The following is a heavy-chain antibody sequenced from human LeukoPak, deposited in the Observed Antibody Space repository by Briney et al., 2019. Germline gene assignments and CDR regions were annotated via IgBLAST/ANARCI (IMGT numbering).Heavy chain of an antibody. CDR3: ASDIASSGGYFDY. CDR2: TYYRSKWFT. Sequence: SQTLSLTCAISGDSVSGNRAAWTWIRQSPSRGLEWLGRTYYRSKWFTDYAVSVKGRITISPDTSKNQFSLQLDSVTPDDTAVYYCASDIASSGGYFDYWGQGTPVTVSS. CDR1: GDSVSGNRAA. J-gene: IGHJ4*02. D-gene: IGHD2-8*02. V-gene: IGHV6-1*01.